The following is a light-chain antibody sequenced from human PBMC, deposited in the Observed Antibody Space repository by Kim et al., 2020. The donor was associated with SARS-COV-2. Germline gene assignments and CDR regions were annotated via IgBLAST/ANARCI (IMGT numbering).Light chain of an antibody. Sequence: GQRVTIACSGSRANIGSSVVCCYQQPPGTAPNLLIYPNNQRPSGVPDRFSGSKSGTSASLAISGLRSEDEADYYCAAWDDSLSGRVFGAGTKVTVL. CDR1: RANIGSSV. V-gene: IGLV1-47*01. J-gene: IGLJ1*01. CDR2: PNN. CDR3: AAWDDSLSGRV.